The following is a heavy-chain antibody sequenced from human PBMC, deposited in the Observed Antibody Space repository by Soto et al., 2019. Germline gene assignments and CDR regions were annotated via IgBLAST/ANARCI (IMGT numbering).Heavy chain of an antibody. CDR3: ARSGGIVGADYGY. Sequence: QVQLVQSGAEVKKPGSSVKVSCKASGGTFSSYTISWVRQAPGQGLEWMGRIIPILGIANYAQKFQVRVTITADKSTSTAYMELSSLRSEDTAVYYCARSGGIVGADYGYWGQGTLVTVSS. D-gene: IGHD1-26*01. J-gene: IGHJ4*02. CDR2: IIPILGIA. V-gene: IGHV1-69*02. CDR1: GGTFSSYT.